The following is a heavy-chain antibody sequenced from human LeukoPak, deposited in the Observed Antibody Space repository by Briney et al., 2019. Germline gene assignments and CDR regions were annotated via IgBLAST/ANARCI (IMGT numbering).Heavy chain of an antibody. CDR2: IYSGGTT. V-gene: IGHV3-53*01. Sequence: GGSLRLSCTASGFTFGDYGMSWVRQAPGKGLEWVSVIYSGGTTYYADSVKGRFTISRDNSKNTLYLQMNSLRGEDTAVYYCARDRYYGSGSYPTYYYYMDVWGKGTTVTISS. J-gene: IGHJ6*03. CDR1: GFTFGDYG. CDR3: ARDRYYGSGSYPTYYYYMDV. D-gene: IGHD3-10*01.